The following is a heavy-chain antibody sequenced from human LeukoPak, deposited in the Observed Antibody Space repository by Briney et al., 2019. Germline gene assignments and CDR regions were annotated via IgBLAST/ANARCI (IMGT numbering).Heavy chain of an antibody. J-gene: IGHJ6*03. D-gene: IGHD3-3*01. CDR3: AGVVIMGDYYYYYVDV. CDR2: IYYSGST. Sequence: SETLSLTCTVSGGSISSYYWSWIRQPPGKGLEWIWYIYYSGSTNYNPSLKSRVTISVDTSKNQFSLKLSSVTAADTAVYYCAGVVIMGDYYYYYVDVWGKGTTVTVSS. CDR1: GGSISSYY. V-gene: IGHV4-59*01.